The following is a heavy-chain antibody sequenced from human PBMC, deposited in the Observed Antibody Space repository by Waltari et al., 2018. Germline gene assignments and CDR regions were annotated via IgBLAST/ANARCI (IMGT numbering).Heavy chain of an antibody. V-gene: IGHV3-74*01. CDR1: GFRFSNYW. CDR3: ARLAPRTYRSPVPGRHYYYGMDV. Sequence: EERLLESGGGLVQPGDSLRLSCAGSGFRFSNYWMNWVRQAPGKGLGWVARNGNDETVISYADSVKGRLTISRDNAKNTVYLQMKRLRVEDTAVYYCARLAPRTYRSPVPGRHYYYGMDVWGQGTTVTVSS. D-gene: IGHD3-10*01. CDR2: NGNDETVI. J-gene: IGHJ6*02.